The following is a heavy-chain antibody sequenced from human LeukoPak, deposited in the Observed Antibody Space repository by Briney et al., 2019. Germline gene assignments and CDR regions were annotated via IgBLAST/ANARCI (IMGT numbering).Heavy chain of an antibody. V-gene: IGHV3-74*01. CDR3: ARGNGLLLDY. CDR1: GFTFSSYW. Sequence: EAGGSLRLSCAASGFTFSSYWMHWVRQAPGKGLVWVSRVNVDGSTYYADSVKGRFTVSRDNAENTLYLQMNSLRAEDTAVYYCARGNGLLLDYWGQGTLVTVSS. D-gene: IGHD3-22*01. J-gene: IGHJ4*02. CDR2: VNVDGST.